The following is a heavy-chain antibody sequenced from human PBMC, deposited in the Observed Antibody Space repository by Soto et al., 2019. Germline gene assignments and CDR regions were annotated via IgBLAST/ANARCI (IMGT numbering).Heavy chain of an antibody. CDR3: ARDLGYCRSGSCYREWFDP. V-gene: IGHV1-18*01. J-gene: IGHJ5*02. D-gene: IGHD2-2*01. Sequence: QVQLVQSGAEVKKPGASVKVSCKASGYTFTTHGISWVRQVPGQGLEWMGWVRGDNGHTNYAQRLHGRVTMTTDTSTNTAYMELRSLRSDDTAVYYCARDLGYCRSGSCYREWFDPWGQGTLVTVSS. CDR1: GYTFTTHG. CDR2: VRGDNGHT.